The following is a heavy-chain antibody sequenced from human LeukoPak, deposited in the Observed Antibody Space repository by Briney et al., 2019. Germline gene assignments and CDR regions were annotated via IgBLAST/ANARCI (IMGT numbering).Heavy chain of an antibody. CDR2: ISGSGGST. J-gene: IGHJ4*02. V-gene: IGHV3-23*01. CDR1: GFTFSSYA. D-gene: IGHD6-13*01. Sequence: PGGSLRLSCAASGFTFSSYAMSWVRQAPGKGLEWVSAISGSGGSTYNADSVKGRFTISRDNSKNTLYLQMNSMKAEDTAVYSCAKVAAAGHDWGQGTLVTVSS. CDR3: AKVAAAGHD.